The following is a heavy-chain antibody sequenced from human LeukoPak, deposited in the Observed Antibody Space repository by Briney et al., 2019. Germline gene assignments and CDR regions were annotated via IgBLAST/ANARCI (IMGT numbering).Heavy chain of an antibody. D-gene: IGHD3-9*01. J-gene: IGHJ4*02. Sequence: GRSLRLSCAASGITFSSYAMHWVRQAPGKGLEWVAVISYDGSNKYYADSVKGRFTISRDNSKNTLYLQTNSLRAEDTAVYFCARDARYYDILTGYPLFDYWGQGTLVTVSS. CDR2: ISYDGSNK. CDR1: GITFSSYA. CDR3: ARDARYYDILTGYPLFDY. V-gene: IGHV3-30-3*01.